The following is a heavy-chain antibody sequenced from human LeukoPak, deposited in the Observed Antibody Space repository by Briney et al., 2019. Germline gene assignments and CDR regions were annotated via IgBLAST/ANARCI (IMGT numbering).Heavy chain of an antibody. D-gene: IGHD3-22*01. Sequence: GGSLRLSCAASGFTFSGFWMHWVRQAPGKGLVWVSRISSDGSSTSYADSVKGRSTISRDNAKNTLYLQMSSLRAEDTAVYYCARVVSGYADSWFDPWGQGTLVTVSS. CDR3: ARVVSGYADSWFDP. CDR2: ISSDGSST. J-gene: IGHJ5*02. V-gene: IGHV3-74*01. CDR1: GFTFSGFW.